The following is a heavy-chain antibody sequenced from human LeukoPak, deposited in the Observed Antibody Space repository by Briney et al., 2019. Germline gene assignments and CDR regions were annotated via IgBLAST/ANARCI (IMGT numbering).Heavy chain of an antibody. J-gene: IGHJ2*01. D-gene: IGHD6-13*01. Sequence: GGSLRLSCAASGFIFSDYYMTWVRQAPGKGLEWVSFISYTRSTIYYADSVKGRFTVSRDNAQNSLYLQMNSLTVEDAAVCYCARGRVAAAGTKWYFDLWGRGSLVTVSS. V-gene: IGHV3-11*01. CDR3: ARGRVAAAGTKWYFDL. CDR2: ISYTRSTI. CDR1: GFIFSDYY.